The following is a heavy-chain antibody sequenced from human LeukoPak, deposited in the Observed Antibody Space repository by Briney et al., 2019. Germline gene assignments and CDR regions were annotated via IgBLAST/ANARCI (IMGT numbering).Heavy chain of an antibody. CDR3: ARVGLYSGSYYIFDY. D-gene: IGHD1-26*01. CDR1: GYTFTSYY. CDR2: INPSGGST. Sequence: ASVNVSCKASGYTFTSYYMHWVRQAPGQGLEWMGIINPSGGSTSYAQKFQGRVTMTRDTSTSTVYMELGSLSSEDTAVYYCARVGLYSGSYYIFDYWGQGALVTVSS. J-gene: IGHJ4*02. V-gene: IGHV1-46*01.